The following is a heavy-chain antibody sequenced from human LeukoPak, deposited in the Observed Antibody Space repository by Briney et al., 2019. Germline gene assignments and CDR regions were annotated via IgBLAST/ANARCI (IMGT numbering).Heavy chain of an antibody. CDR2: IIPIFGTA. CDR1: GGTFSSYA. CDR3: ARLGSLLTPFDY. V-gene: IGHV1-69*06. Sequence: SVEVSCKASGGTFSSYAISWVRQAPGQGLEWMGGIIPIFGTANYAQKFQGRVTITADKSTSTAYMELSSLRSEDTAVYYCARLGSLLTPFDYWGQGTLVTVSS. D-gene: IGHD3-16*01. J-gene: IGHJ4*02.